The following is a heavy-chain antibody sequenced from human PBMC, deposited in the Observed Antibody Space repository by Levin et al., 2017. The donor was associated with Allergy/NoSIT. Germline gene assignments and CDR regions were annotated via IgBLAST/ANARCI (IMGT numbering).Heavy chain of an antibody. CDR1: GGTFSSYA. D-gene: IGHD2-15*01. J-gene: IGHJ3*02. Sequence: SVKVSCKASGGTFSSYAISWVRQAPGQGLEWMGGIIPIFGTANYAQKFQGRVTITADESTSTAYMELSSLRSEDTAVYYCARSKMTGCSGGSCYSDDAFDIWGQGTMVTVSS. CDR2: IIPIFGTA. CDR3: ARSKMTGCSGGSCYSDDAFDI. V-gene: IGHV1-69*13.